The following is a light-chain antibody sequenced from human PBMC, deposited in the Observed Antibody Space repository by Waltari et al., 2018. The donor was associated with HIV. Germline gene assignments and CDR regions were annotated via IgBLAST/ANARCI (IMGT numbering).Light chain of an antibody. V-gene: IGLV2-11*01. CDR2: DVN. J-gene: IGLJ1*01. CDR3: CSHAGNFIFV. CDR1: STYVDTF. Sequence: QSALTQPHSVSGSPGQSLTISCTGTSTYVDTFVSWYQQHPGKAPKVIIFDVNKLPSGVPDRFSGSKSGNTASLTISGLQAEDEADYYCCSHAGNFIFVFGTGTKVTVL.